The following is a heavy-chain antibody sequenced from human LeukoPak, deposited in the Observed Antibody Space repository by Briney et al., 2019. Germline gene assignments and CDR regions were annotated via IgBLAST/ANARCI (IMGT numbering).Heavy chain of an antibody. V-gene: IGHV3-21*01. CDR3: AILPALTMARGVVNDY. D-gene: IGHD3-10*01. J-gene: IGHJ4*02. CDR2: ISSSSGYI. CDR1: GFTFSSYS. Sequence: GGSLRLSCAASGFTFSSYSMNWVRQAPGKGLEWVSSISSSSGYIYYADSVKGRFTISRDNAKNSLYLQMNSLRAEDTAVYYCAILPALTMARGVVNDYWGQGTLVTVSS.